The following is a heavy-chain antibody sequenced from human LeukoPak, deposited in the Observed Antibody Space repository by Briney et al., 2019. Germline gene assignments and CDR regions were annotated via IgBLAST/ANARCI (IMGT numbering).Heavy chain of an antibody. J-gene: IGHJ5*02. CDR1: GYNFTSYW. CDR3: ARLVAAAGTQPSPFDP. D-gene: IGHD6-13*01. V-gene: IGHV5-51*01. CDR2: IYPGDSDT. Sequence: GESLQISCKGSGYNFTSYWIGWVRQLPGKGLEWMGIIYPGDSDTRYSPSFQGQVTISADKTNRTSYLEWRSLKASDTAMYYCARLVAAAGTQPSPFDPWGQGTLVTVSS.